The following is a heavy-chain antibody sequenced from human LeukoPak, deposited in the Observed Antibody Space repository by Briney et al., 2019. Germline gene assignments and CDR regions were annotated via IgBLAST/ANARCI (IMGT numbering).Heavy chain of an antibody. CDR1: GYSISSGYY. D-gene: IGHD3-22*01. CDR2: IYTSGST. Sequence: SETLSLTCTVSGYSISSGYYWGWIRPPPGKGLEWIGSIYTSGSTNYNPSLKSRVTISVDTSKNQFSLKLSSVTAADTAVYYCARAAYYYDSSGYYYFFDYWGQGTLVTVSS. V-gene: IGHV4-38-2*02. J-gene: IGHJ4*02. CDR3: ARAAYYYDSSGYYYFFDY.